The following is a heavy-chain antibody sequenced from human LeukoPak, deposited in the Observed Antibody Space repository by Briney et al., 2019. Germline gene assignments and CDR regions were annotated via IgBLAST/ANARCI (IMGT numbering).Heavy chain of an antibody. CDR2: IWYDGNGK. CDR1: GFAFSTYG. CDR3: AGGTGWLILY. Sequence: PGTSLTLSCAASGFAFSTYGIHWVRQAPGKGPEWVAVIWYDGNGKYYADSVKGRFTISRDNSKNTLYLHMKSLRAEDTAVYYCAGGTGWLILYWGQGTLVTVSS. V-gene: IGHV3-33*01. D-gene: IGHD6-19*01. J-gene: IGHJ4*02.